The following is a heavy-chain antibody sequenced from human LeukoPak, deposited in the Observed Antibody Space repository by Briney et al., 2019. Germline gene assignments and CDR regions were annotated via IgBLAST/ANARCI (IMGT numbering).Heavy chain of an antibody. CDR2: IYYSGST. CDR1: GGSISSYY. D-gene: IGHD3-3*01. J-gene: IGHJ3*02. Sequence: SETLSLTCTVSGGSISSYYWSWIRQPSGKGLEWVGYIYYSGSTNYNPSLKSRVTISVDTSKNQFSLKLSSVTAADTAVYYCAIRFLESDAFDIWGQGTMVTVSS. CDR3: AIRFLESDAFDI. V-gene: IGHV4-59*01.